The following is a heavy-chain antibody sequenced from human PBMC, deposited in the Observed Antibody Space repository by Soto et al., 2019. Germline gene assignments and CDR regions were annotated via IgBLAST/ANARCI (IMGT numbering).Heavy chain of an antibody. CDR3: AGRRDDSGSLDY. CDR1: GGSISSTNW. Sequence: CAVSGGSISSTNWWNWVRQPPGKGLEWIGEVYHSGSTNYDPALKSRVTISVDKSKNQFSVRLNSVTAADTAVYYCAGRRDDSGSLDYWGQGTLVTVSS. J-gene: IGHJ4*02. D-gene: IGHD3-10*01. V-gene: IGHV4-4*02. CDR2: VYHSGST.